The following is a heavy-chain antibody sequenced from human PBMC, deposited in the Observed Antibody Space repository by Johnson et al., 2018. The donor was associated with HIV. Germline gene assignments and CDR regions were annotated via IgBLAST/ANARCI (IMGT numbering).Heavy chain of an antibody. D-gene: IGHD3-16*02. J-gene: IGHJ3*01. Sequence: QMQLVESGGGVVQPGRSLRLSCAASGFTFSSYAMHWVRQAPGKGLEWVAVITYDGRNKYYTDSLKGRFTISRDNSKNMLDLQMNSLRAGDAAVYYCARDYRGRTVDAFDVWGQGTLVIVSS. CDR3: ARDYRGRTVDAFDV. V-gene: IGHV3-30*04. CDR2: ITYDGRNK. CDR1: GFTFSSYA.